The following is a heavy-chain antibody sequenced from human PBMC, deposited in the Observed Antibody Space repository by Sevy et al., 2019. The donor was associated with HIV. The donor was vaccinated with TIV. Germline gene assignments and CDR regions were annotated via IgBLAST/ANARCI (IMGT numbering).Heavy chain of an antibody. CDR2: INTNTGNS. J-gene: IGHJ4*02. V-gene: IGHV7-4-1*02. Sequence: VSVKVSCKASGYSFTSYNMNWVRQAPGQGLEWVGWINTNTGNSTYVQGFTGRFVFSLDTSVGTAYLQISSLKAEVTAVYYCAREQGPFDYWGQGTLVTVSS. CDR3: AREQGPFDY. CDR1: GYSFTSYN.